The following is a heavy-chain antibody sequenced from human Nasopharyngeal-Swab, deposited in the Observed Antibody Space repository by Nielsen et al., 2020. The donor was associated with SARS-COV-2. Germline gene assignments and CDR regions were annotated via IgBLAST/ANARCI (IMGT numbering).Heavy chain of an antibody. V-gene: IGHV3-43*01. D-gene: IGHD2-2*01. CDR2: ISWDGHST. J-gene: IGHJ4*02. CDR3: AKDNAGTYLPDH. CDR1: GFTFDHYT. Sequence: GESLKISRVASGFTFDHYTMHWVRQGPGMGLEWVSLISWDGHSTYYGDSVKGRFTISRDNKKKSLYLQMNSLRSEDTALYYCAKDNAGTYLPDHWGQGTPVTVSS.